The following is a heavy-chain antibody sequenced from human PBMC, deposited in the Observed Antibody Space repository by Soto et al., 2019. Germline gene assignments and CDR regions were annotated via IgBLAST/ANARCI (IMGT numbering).Heavy chain of an antibody. D-gene: IGHD5-12*01. CDR3: VKDCRVGYDWTHD. CDR1: GFIFSNYA. Sequence: DVQLLESGGDLVQPGGSLRLSCAASGFIFSNYAMSWVRQAPGKGLEWVSLIRGSGGTTNYASSVKGRFTVSRDNSKNILLLQMNSLRAEDTAVYYCVKDCRVGYDWTHDWGQGTLVTVSS. CDR2: IRGSGGTT. V-gene: IGHV3-23*01. J-gene: IGHJ4*02.